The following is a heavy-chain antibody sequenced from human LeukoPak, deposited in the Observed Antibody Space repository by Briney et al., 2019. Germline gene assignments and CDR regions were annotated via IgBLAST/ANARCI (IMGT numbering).Heavy chain of an antibody. CDR3: ARWGLVAPGTYYYYYMDV. Sequence: ASVKVSCKASGYTFTNYGVSWVRQAPGQGLEWMGWINAYNGDTHYAQNLQGRLTMTTDTSTSMAFMELRSLRPDDTAVYFCARWGLVAPGTYYYYYMDVWGRGTTVTVSS. CDR2: INAYNGDT. J-gene: IGHJ6*03. CDR1: GYTFTNYG. D-gene: IGHD2-2*01. V-gene: IGHV1-18*01.